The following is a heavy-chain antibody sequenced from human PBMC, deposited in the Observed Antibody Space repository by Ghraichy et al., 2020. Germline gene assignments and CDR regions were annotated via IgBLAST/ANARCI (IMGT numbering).Heavy chain of an antibody. Sequence: SQTLSLTCTVSGGSISSYYWSWIRQPPGKGLEWIGYIYYSGSTNYNPSLKSRVTISVDTSKNQFSLKLSSVTAADTAVYYCATLHGGVSSGYDWFDPWGQGTLVTVSS. V-gene: IGHV4-59*01. CDR3: ATLHGGVSSGYDWFDP. CDR2: IYYSGST. CDR1: GGSISSYY. D-gene: IGHD3-22*01. J-gene: IGHJ5*02.